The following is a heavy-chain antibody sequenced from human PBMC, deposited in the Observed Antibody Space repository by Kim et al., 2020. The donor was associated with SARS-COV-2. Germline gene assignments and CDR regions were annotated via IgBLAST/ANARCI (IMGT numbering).Heavy chain of an antibody. Sequence: GGSLRLSCAASGFTFSSYGMHWVRQAPGKGLEWVAVIWYDGSNKYYADSVKGRFTISRDNSKNTLYLQMNSLRAEDTAVYYCARDGGYSYGDSNYYYYGNDVCGQGSTVT. CDR1: GFTFSSYG. D-gene: IGHD5-18*01. CDR3: ARDGGYSYGDSNYYYYGNDV. V-gene: IGHV3-33*08. CDR2: IWYDGSNK. J-gene: IGHJ6*02.